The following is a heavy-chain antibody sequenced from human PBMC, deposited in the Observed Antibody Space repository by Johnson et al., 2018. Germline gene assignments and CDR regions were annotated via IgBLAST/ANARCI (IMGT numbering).Heavy chain of an antibody. CDR1: GFTFSSYG. D-gene: IGHD3-10*01. V-gene: IGHV3-30*03. CDR3: ARDYRRITMVRGAEYFQH. CDR2: ISYDGSNK. J-gene: IGHJ1*01. Sequence: QVQLVESGGGVVQXGRSLRLSCAASGFTFSSYGMHWVRQAPGKGLEWVAVISYDGSNKYYADSVKGRFTISRDNSKNTLYLQMNSLGAEETAVYYCARDYRRITMVRGAEYFQHWGQGTLVTVSS.